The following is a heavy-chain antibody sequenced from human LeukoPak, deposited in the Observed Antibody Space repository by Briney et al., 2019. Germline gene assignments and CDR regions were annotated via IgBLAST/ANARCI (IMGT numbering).Heavy chain of an antibody. CDR2: IIPIFGTA. J-gene: IGHJ3*02. CDR3: ARDFPSSSWNAFDI. Sequence: SVKVSCKASGGTFSSYAISWVRQAPGQGLEWMGGIIPIFGTANYAQKFQGRVTMTRDTSTSTVYMELSSLRSEYTAVYYCARDFPSSSWNAFDIWGQGTMVTVSS. D-gene: IGHD6-13*01. V-gene: IGHV1-69*05. CDR1: GGTFSSYA.